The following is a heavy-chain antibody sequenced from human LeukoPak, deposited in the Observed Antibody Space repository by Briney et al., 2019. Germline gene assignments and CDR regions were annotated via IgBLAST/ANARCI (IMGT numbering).Heavy chain of an antibody. Sequence: PSETLSLTCTVSGGSISSYYWSWIRQPPGKGLEWIGSIYYSGSTYYNPSLKSRVTISVDTSKNQFSLKLSSVTAADTAVYYCAGSGWYFWYFQHWGQGTLVTVSS. V-gene: IGHV4-59*05. J-gene: IGHJ1*01. CDR2: IYYSGST. CDR1: GGSISSYY. D-gene: IGHD6-19*01. CDR3: AGSGWYFWYFQH.